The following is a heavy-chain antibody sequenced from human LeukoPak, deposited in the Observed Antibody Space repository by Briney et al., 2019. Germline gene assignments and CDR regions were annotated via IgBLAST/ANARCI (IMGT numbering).Heavy chain of an antibody. Sequence: GGSLRLSCAASGFTFSNAWMSWVRQAPGKGLEWVGRIKSKTDGGTTDYAAPVKGRFTISRDDSKHTLYLQMNSLKTEDTAVYYCTTDVDTAMVSYAFDIWGQGTMVTVSS. CDR3: TTDVDTAMVSYAFDI. CDR2: IKSKTDGGTT. CDR1: GFTFSNAW. D-gene: IGHD5-18*01. V-gene: IGHV3-15*01. J-gene: IGHJ3*02.